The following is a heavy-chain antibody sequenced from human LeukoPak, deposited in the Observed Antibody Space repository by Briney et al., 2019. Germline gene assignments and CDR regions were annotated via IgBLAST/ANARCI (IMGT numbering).Heavy chain of an antibody. CDR1: GGSLSGYY. Sequence: QASETLSLTCAVYGGSLSGYYWSWIRQPPGKGLEWIGEINHSGSTNYNPSLKSRVTISVDTSKNQFSLKLSSVPAADTAVYYCARGSTYYYGSGSYYKVWGQGTLVTVSS. V-gene: IGHV4-34*01. J-gene: IGHJ4*02. D-gene: IGHD3-10*01. CDR2: INHSGST. CDR3: ARGSTYYYGSGSYYKV.